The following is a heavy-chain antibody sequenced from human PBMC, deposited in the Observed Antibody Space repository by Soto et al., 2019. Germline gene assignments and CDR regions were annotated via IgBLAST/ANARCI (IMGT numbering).Heavy chain of an antibody. Sequence: QVQLQQWGAGLVKPSETLSLSCAVYGQSFSGHSWAWIRQPPGNGLEWIGAINESGSTYYNPSLKSRVTISTDTSKNQFSLKLSSVSAADTAAYFCARGSGIVALPGELEDVNYDYWGQGTQVNVSS. J-gene: IGHJ4*02. V-gene: IGHV4-34*01. CDR3: ARGSGIVALPGELEDVNYDY. CDR2: INESGST. D-gene: IGHD1-1*01. CDR1: GQSFSGHS.